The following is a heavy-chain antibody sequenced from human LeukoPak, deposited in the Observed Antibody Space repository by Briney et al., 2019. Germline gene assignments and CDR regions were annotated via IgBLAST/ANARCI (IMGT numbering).Heavy chain of an antibody. CDR3: ARHYGYFGSGSYPDY. CDR1: DGSFSGYY. CDR2: INHSGST. J-gene: IGHJ4*02. V-gene: IGHV4-34*01. D-gene: IGHD3-10*01. Sequence: SETLSLTCAVYDGSFSGYYWSWIRQPPGKGLEWIGEINHSGSTNYNPSLKSRVTISVDTSKNQFSLKLSSVTAADTAVYYCARHYGYFGSGSYPDYWGQGTLVTVSS.